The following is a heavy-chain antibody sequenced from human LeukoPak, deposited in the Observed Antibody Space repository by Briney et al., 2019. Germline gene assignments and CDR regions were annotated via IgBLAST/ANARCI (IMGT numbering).Heavy chain of an antibody. CDR2: IYHSGST. CDR3: ARRLCSGTSCWGRWYFDL. Sequence: SETLSLTCAVSGGSISSSNWWWWVRQPPGKGLEWIGEIYHSGSTNYNPSLKSRVTISVDKSKNQFSLKLSSVTAADTAVYYCARRLCSGTSCWGRWYFDLWGRGTLVTVSS. CDR1: GGSISSSNW. J-gene: IGHJ2*01. D-gene: IGHD2-2*01. V-gene: IGHV4-4*02.